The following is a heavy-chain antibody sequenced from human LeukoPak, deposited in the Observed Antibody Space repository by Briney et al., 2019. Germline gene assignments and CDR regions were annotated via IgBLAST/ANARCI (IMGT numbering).Heavy chain of an antibody. D-gene: IGHD3-22*01. CDR3: ARVRYDSSGYYFHY. CDR2: IYYSGST. Sequence: SETLSLTCTVSGGSISSGGYYWSWIRQHPGKGLEWIGYIYYSGSTYYNPSLKSRVTISVDTSKNQFSLKLSSVTAADTAVYYCARVRYDSSGYYFHYWGQGTLVTVSS. CDR1: GGSISSGGYY. V-gene: IGHV4-31*03. J-gene: IGHJ4*02.